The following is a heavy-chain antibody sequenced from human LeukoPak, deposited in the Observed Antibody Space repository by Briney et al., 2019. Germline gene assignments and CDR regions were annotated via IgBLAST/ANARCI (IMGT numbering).Heavy chain of an antibody. V-gene: IGHV4-31*03. J-gene: IGHJ5*02. Sequence: PSETPSLTCTVSGGSISSGAYYWSWIRQHPGKGLEWIGYIYYSGSTYYNPSLKSRVTISVDTSKNQFSLKLTSMTAADTAVYYCARGIWGDLSWFDPWGQGTLVTVSS. CDR1: GGSISSGAYY. D-gene: IGHD3-16*01. CDR2: IYYSGST. CDR3: ARGIWGDLSWFDP.